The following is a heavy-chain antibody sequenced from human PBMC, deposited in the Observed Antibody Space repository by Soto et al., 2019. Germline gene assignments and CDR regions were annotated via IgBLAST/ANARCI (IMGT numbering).Heavy chain of an antibody. D-gene: IGHD1-1*01. CDR3: ARLHCHSHNCVPLDP. CDR2: IFHSGTS. J-gene: IGHJ5*02. Sequence: PSETLSLTCTVSGGSISDDTYYWGWIRQPPGKGLEWIGSIFHSGTSSYNPSLKSRVTMSVDTSKKQLSLRLTSVTAADTAVYYGARLHCHSHNCVPLDPSGHGTLLTVSS. CDR1: GGSISDDTYY. V-gene: IGHV4-39*01.